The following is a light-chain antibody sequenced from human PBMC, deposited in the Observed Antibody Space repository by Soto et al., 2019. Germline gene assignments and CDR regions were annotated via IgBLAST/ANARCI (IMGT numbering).Light chain of an antibody. V-gene: IGLV1-44*01. J-gene: IGLJ1*01. Sequence: QSVLTQPPSASGTPGQRVTISCSGSSFNIGSNPVNWYQQLPGPAPKLLIYTNNRRPSGVTDRFSGSKSGTSASLAISGLQSEDEAEYYCAAWDDSLSAYVFGAWTKLTVL. CDR3: AAWDDSLSAYV. CDR2: TNN. CDR1: SFNIGSNP.